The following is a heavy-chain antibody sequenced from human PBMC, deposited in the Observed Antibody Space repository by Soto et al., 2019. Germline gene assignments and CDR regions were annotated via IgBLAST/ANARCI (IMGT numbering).Heavy chain of an antibody. J-gene: IGHJ4*02. CDR1: GYTVNTYS. Sequence: ALVKVSCKASGYTVNTYSIRWARQAPGQGLEWMGWISGYNGDTHYAQKFQGRVTMTTDTSTSTAYMELRSLRSDDTAMYYCARENVLSYVDTTMVDYIDYLGLGALVTVSS. D-gene: IGHD5-18*01. CDR2: ISGYNGDT. CDR3: ARENVLSYVDTTMVDYIDY. V-gene: IGHV1-18*01.